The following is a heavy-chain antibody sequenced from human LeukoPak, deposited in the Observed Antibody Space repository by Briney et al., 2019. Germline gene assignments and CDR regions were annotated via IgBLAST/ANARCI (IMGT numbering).Heavy chain of an antibody. CDR1: GFTFSSYS. D-gene: IGHD6-13*01. CDR2: ISSSGSTI. Sequence: GGSLRLSCAASGFTFSSYSMNWVRQAPGKGLEWVSYISSSGSTIYYADSVKGRFTISRDNAKNSLYLQMNSLRAEDTAVYYCARVGKQQLVMNWFDPWGQGTLVTVSS. V-gene: IGHV3-48*04. CDR3: ARVGKQQLVMNWFDP. J-gene: IGHJ5*02.